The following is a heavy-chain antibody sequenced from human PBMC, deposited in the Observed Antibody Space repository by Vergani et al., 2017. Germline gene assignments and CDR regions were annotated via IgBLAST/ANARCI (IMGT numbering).Heavy chain of an antibody. J-gene: IGHJ1*01. V-gene: IGHV4-61*02. Sequence: QVQLQESGPVLVKPSQTLSLTCTVSGSSISSGSYYWSWIRQPAGKGLEWIGRIYTSGSTNYNPSLKSRVTISVDTSKNQFSLKLSSVTAADTAVYYCARVAVAGPEYFQHWGQGTLVTVSS. CDR1: GSSISSGSYY. D-gene: IGHD6-19*01. CDR2: IYTSGST. CDR3: ARVAVAGPEYFQH.